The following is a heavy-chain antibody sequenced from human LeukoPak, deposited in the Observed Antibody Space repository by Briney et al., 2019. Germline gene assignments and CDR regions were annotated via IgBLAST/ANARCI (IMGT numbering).Heavy chain of an antibody. CDR1: GFTFDDFP. Sequence: PGGSLRLSCAASGFTFDDFPMHWVRQAPGKGLEWVSLIRGDSTGIYYADSVKGRFTVARDNSRNSLYLQMNSLRSEDTALYFRAKDKAAAAGQALFENWGQGTLVTVST. J-gene: IGHJ4*02. V-gene: IGHV3-43*02. CDR3: AKDKAAAAGQALFEN. CDR2: IRGDSTGI. D-gene: IGHD6-13*01.